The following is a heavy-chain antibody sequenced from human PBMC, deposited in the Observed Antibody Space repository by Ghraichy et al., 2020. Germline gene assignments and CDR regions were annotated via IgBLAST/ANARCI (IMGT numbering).Heavy chain of an antibody. J-gene: IGHJ4*02. CDR1: RSPFRNPV. CDR2: INTKSGGT. V-gene: IGHV1-2*02. D-gene: IGHD3-22*01. CDR3: ARASETSGSYSRPNEY. Sequence: ASVKVSCKTGRSPFRNPVTNSELESRRQVEEWMGWINTKSGGTHYAQDFQGRVTLTRDTSNSTAYMELTRLTSDDTAVFYCARASETSGSYSRPNEYWGQGTLVTVSS.